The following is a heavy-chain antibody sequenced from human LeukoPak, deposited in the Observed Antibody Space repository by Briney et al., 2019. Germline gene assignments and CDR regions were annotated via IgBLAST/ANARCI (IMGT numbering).Heavy chain of an antibody. Sequence: GGSLRLSCAASGFAFSRSWMSWVRQPPGKGLEWVANISPDGSTKYHMDSVKGRFTISRDNAKDSLYLEMSRLRDDDTAMYYCATGASGSWDFGGQGTLVTVSS. J-gene: IGHJ4*02. CDR1: GFAFSRSW. V-gene: IGHV3-7*03. CDR3: ATGASGSWDF. D-gene: IGHD6-13*01. CDR2: ISPDGSTK.